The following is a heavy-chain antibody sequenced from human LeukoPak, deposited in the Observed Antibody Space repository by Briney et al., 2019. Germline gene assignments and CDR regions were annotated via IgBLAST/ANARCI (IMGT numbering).Heavy chain of an antibody. CDR3: ARERAGYGDVFDY. J-gene: IGHJ4*02. Sequence: GGSLRLSCAASGFTFSNYGMHWVRQAPGKGLEWVAVISYDGSNKYYADSVKGRFTISRDNSKNTLYLQMNSLRAEDTAMYYCARERAGYGDVFDYWGQGTLVTVSS. D-gene: IGHD4-17*01. CDR2: ISYDGSNK. V-gene: IGHV3-30*03. CDR1: GFTFSNYG.